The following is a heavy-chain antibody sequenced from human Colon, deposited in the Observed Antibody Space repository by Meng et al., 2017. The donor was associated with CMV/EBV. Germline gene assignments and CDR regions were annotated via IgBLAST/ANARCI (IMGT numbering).Heavy chain of an antibody. CDR3: ARGVGESLGWEMGY. D-gene: IGHD1-26*01. V-gene: IGHV3-74*01. Sequence: VPWVESGGGLVQPGGSLGPSCAASGFTFSTSWMHWVRQGPGKGPVWLSRISGDGGMTSYADSVKGRFTISRDNAKNTLYLQMNSLRVEDTAVYYCARGVGESLGWEMGYWGQGTLVTVSS. CDR1: GFTFSTSW. CDR2: ISGDGGMT. J-gene: IGHJ4*02.